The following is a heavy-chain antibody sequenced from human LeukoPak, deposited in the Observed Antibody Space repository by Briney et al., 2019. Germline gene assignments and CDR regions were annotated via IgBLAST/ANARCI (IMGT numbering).Heavy chain of an antibody. CDR2: IHPNSGGT. D-gene: IGHD2-2*01. V-gene: IGHV1-2*02. CDR1: GYTFTDYY. Sequence: ASVKVSCKASGYTFTDYYMNWVRQAPGQGLEWMGWIHPNSGGTNYAQKFQGRVTMTRDTSISTAYMELSRLTFDDTAVYYCGRKSASRKTSEFDYWGQGTLVAVSS. CDR3: GRKSASRKTSEFDY. J-gene: IGHJ4*02.